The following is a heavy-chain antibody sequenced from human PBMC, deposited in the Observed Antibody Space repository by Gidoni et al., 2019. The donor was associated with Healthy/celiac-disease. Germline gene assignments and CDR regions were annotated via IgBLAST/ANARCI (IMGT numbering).Heavy chain of an antibody. V-gene: IGHV3-33*01. J-gene: IGHJ6*02. D-gene: IGHD2-2*01. CDR3: ARVPTRAFSRYYYYGMDV. CDR1: VFTFSSYG. Sequence: QVQLVESGGGVVQPGRSLRLSCAASVFTFSSYGMHWVRQAPGKGLEWVAVIWYDGSNKYYADSVKGRFTISRDNSKNTLYLQRNSLRAEDTSVYYCARVPTRAFSRYYYYGMDVWGQGSTVTVSS. CDR2: IWYDGSNK.